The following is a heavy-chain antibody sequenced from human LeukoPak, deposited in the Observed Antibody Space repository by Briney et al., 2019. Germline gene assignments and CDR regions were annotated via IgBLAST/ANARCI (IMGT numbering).Heavy chain of an antibody. V-gene: IGHV4-61*01. CDR2: IYYSGST. J-gene: IGHJ6*04. CDR3: ARDPYYGSGSYYGPYYYYGMDV. CDR1: GGSLSSGSYY. Sequence: SETLSLTCTVSGGSLSSGSYYWGWVRQPPGRGLGWVGYIYYSGSTNSNPSLKSRVTISVNTSKNQFSLKLSSVTAADTAVYYCARDPYYGSGSYYGPYYYYGMDVWGKGTTVTVSS. D-gene: IGHD3-10*01.